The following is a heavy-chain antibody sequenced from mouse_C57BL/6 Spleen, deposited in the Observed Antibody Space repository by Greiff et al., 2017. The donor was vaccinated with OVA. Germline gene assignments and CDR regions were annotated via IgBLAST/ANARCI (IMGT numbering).Heavy chain of an antibody. V-gene: IGHV1-80*01. CDR1: GYAFSSYW. Sequence: QVQLQQSGAELVKPGASVKISCKASGYAFSSYWMNWVKQRPGKGLEWIGQIYPGDGGTNYNGKFKGKATLTADKSSSTAYMQLSSLTSEDSAVYFCARISTTVGFPFDYWGQGTTLTVSS. CDR3: ARISTTVGFPFDY. D-gene: IGHD1-1*01. J-gene: IGHJ2*01. CDR2: IYPGDGGT.